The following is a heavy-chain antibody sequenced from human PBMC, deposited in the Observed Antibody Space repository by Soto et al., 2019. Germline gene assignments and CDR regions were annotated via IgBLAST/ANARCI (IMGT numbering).Heavy chain of an antibody. D-gene: IGHD6-19*01. CDR1: GFTFSSYG. J-gene: IGHJ4*02. CDR3: ARGYSSGWGAFDY. CDR2: IWYDGSNK. Sequence: PVGSPRLSCAASGFTFSSYGMHWVRQAPGKGLEWVAVIWYDGSNKYYADSVKGRFTISRDNSKNTLYLQMNSLRAEDTAVYYCARGYSSGWGAFDYWGQGTLVTVSS. V-gene: IGHV3-33*01.